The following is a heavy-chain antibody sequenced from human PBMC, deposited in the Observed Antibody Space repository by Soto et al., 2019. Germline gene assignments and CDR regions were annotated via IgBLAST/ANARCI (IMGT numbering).Heavy chain of an antibody. J-gene: IGHJ4*02. D-gene: IGHD2-2*01. CDR2: IVVGSGNT. CDR3: AKARSWNQLLPFEYYFDY. Sequence: GASVKVSCKASGFTFTSSAVQWVRQARGQRLEWIGWIVVGSGNTNYAQKFQERVTITRDMSTSTAYMELSSLRSEDTAVYYCAKARSWNQLLPFEYYFDYWGQGTLVTVSS. V-gene: IGHV1-58*01. CDR1: GFTFTSSA.